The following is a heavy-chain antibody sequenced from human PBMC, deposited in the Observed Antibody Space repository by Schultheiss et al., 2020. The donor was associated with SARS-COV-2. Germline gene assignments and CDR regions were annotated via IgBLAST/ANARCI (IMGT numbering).Heavy chain of an antibody. CDR1: GFTFSSYW. D-gene: IGHD2-2*01. CDR3: ARVAVPAAPEFDY. Sequence: GESLKISCAASGFTFSSYWMSWVRQAPGKGLEWVANIKQDGSEKYYVDSVKGRFTISRDNAKNSLYLQMNSLRAEDTAVYYCARVAVPAAPEFDYWGQGTLVTVSS. V-gene: IGHV3-7*03. J-gene: IGHJ4*02. CDR2: IKQDGSEK.